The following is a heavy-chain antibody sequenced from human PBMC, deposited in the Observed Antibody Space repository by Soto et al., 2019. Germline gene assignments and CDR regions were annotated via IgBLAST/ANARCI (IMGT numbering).Heavy chain of an antibody. CDR3: ARVNSGRNWFDP. CDR1: GDSVSIASFS. Sequence: PSETLTVTCTFSGDSVSIASFSWIWIRQAPGKGLEWIGFVYFSGSTNYNPSLKSRVTMSLDTSKNQFSLKLRSVTPADTAVYFCARVNSGRNWFDPWGHGTLVTVSS. J-gene: IGHJ5*02. CDR2: VYFSGST. V-gene: IGHV4-61*01. D-gene: IGHD6-19*01.